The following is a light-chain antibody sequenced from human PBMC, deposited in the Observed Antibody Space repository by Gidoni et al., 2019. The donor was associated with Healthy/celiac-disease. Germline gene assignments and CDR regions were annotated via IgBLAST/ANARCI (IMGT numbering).Light chain of an antibody. V-gene: IGKV1-39*01. J-gene: IGKJ1*01. Sequence: DIQMTQSPSSLSASVGDRVTITCRASQSISSYLNWYQPKPGKAPKLLIYAASSLQSGVPSRCSGSGSGTDFTITIRSLQPEDFATYYCQQSYSKWTFGQGTKVEIK. CDR3: QQSYSKWT. CDR1: QSISSY. CDR2: AAS.